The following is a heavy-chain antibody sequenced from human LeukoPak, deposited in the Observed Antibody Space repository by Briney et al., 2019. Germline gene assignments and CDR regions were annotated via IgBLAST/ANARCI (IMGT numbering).Heavy chain of an antibody. J-gene: IGHJ4*02. CDR2: IYYSGST. Sequence: SETPSLTCTVSGGSISSSSYYWGWIRQPPGRGLEWIGSIYYSGSTNYNPSLKSRVTISVDTSKNQFSLKLSSVTAADTAVYYCARPGGEDYYDSSGYLPHNLYYFDYWGQGTLVTVSS. V-gene: IGHV4-39*07. D-gene: IGHD3-22*01. CDR3: ARPGGEDYYDSSGYLPHNLYYFDY. CDR1: GGSISSSSYY.